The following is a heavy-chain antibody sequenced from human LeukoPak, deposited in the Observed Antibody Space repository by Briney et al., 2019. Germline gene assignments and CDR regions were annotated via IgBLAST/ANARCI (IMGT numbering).Heavy chain of an antibody. CDR1: GGSFSGYY. CDR2: INHSGST. Sequence: SETLSLTCAVYGGSFSGYYWSWIRQPPGKGLEWIGEINHSGSTNYNPSLKSRVTISVDTSKNQFSLKLSSVTAADTAVYYCARASAAAGRFDYWGQGTLVTVSS. D-gene: IGHD6-13*01. J-gene: IGHJ4*02. V-gene: IGHV4-34*01. CDR3: ARASAAAGRFDY.